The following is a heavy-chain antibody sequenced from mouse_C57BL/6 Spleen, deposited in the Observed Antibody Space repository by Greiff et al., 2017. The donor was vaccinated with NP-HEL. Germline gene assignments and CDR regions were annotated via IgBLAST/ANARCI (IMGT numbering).Heavy chain of an antibody. J-gene: IGHJ4*01. D-gene: IGHD1-1*01. CDR1: GFSLTSYG. V-gene: IGHV2-2*01. CDR2: IWSGGST. CDR3: ARTPFITTVYYYAMDY. Sequence: QVQLKESGPGLVQPSQSLSITCTVSGFSLTSYGVHWVRQSPGKGLEWLGVIWSGGSTDYNAAFISRLSISKDNSKSQVFFKMNSLQADDTAIYYCARTPFITTVYYYAMDYWGQGTSVTVSS.